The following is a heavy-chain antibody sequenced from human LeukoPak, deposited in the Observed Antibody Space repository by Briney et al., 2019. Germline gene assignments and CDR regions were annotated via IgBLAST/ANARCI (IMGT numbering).Heavy chain of an antibody. Sequence: GGSLRLSCAASGFTFSSYGMHWVRQAPGKGLVWVSRINGDGSVRDYADSVKGRFNISRDNAKNTLFLHMNSLRGEDTAVYYCAREGAVDGIFYYYMDVWGKGTTVTISS. J-gene: IGHJ6*03. CDR3: AREGAVDGIFYYYMDV. V-gene: IGHV3-74*01. D-gene: IGHD6-19*01. CDR1: GFTFSSYG. CDR2: INGDGSVR.